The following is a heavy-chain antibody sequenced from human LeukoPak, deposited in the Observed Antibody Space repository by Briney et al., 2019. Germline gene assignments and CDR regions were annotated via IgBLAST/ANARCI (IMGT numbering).Heavy chain of an antibody. Sequence: GGSLRLSCTASGFSFGDYAMTWVRQAPGKGLEWVGFIRTKTYGGTTEYAASVKGRFTISRDDSKSIAYLQMNSLKTEDTAVYYCTRLSHYGKYFDYWGQGTLVTVSS. CDR3: TRLSHYGKYFDY. D-gene: IGHD4-17*01. J-gene: IGHJ4*02. V-gene: IGHV3-49*04. CDR2: IRTKTYGGTT. CDR1: GFSFGDYA.